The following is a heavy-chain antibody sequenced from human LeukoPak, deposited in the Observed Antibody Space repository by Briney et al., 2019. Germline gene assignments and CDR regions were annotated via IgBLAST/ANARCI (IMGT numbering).Heavy chain of an antibody. V-gene: IGHV4-34*01. Sequence: PSETLSLTRAVYGGSFSGYYWSWIRQPPGKGLEWVGEINHCGSTNYNPSLKSRVTISVDTSKNQSSLKLSSVPAADPAVYYCARPYNWNHGQFDSWGQGTLVTVSS. J-gene: IGHJ4*02. CDR1: GGSFSGYY. CDR3: ARPYNWNHGQFDS. D-gene: IGHD1-20*01. CDR2: INHCGST.